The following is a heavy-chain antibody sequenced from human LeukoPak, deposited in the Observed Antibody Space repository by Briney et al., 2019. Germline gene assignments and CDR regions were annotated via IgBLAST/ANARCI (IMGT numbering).Heavy chain of an antibody. CDR1: GFTFSYYAM. CDR3: SRENGAFSPFGY. J-gene: IGHJ4*02. D-gene: IGHD2-8*01. CDR2: VSLSGLT. V-gene: IGHV4-4*02. Sequence: GSLRLSCAASGFTFSYYAMSWVRQAPGKGLEWIGEVSLSGLTNYNPSLSSRVIMALDTSKNHLSLHLTSVTAADTAVYYCSRENGAFSPFGYWGQGYLVTVLS.